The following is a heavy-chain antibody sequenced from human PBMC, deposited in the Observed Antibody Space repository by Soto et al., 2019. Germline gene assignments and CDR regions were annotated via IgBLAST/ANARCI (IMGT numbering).Heavy chain of an antibody. V-gene: IGHV4-59*01. CDR2: IYYSGRT. D-gene: IGHD1-20*01. CDR1: GGSISSYY. CDR3: ARGTREMFFRVYNWETYFDY. Sequence: PSETLSLTCTVSGGSISSYYWSWIRQPPGKGLEWNGYIYYSGRTNYNPSLKSRINKSVETSKNQFSLKQSSVTAADTAVYYCARGTREMFFRVYNWETYFDYWGQGTLVTVSS. J-gene: IGHJ4*02.